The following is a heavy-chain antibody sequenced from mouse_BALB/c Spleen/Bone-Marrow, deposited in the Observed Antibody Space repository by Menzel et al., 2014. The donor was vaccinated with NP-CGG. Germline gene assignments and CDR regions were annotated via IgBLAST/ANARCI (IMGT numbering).Heavy chain of an antibody. J-gene: IGHJ3*01. V-gene: IGHV1-7*01. CDR2: INPSTGYT. CDR1: GYTFTSYW. D-gene: IGHD2-2*01. Sequence: VQLQQSGAELAKPGASVKMSCKASGYTFTSYWMHWVKQRPGQGLEWIGYINPSTGYTEYNQKFKGKATLTADKSSSTAYMQLSSLTSEDSAVYYCARSRDGYDSFAYWGQGTLVTVSA. CDR3: ARSRDGYDSFAY.